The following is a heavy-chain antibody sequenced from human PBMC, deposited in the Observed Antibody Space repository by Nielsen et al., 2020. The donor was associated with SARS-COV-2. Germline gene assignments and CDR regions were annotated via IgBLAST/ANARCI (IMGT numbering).Heavy chain of an antibody. CDR1: GYTLTELS. D-gene: IGHD5/OR15-5a*01. Sequence: ASVKVSCKVSGYTLTELSMHWVRQAPGKGLEWMGGFDPEDGETIYAQKFQGRVTMTEDTSTDTAYMELSSLRSGDTAVYYCATASTSRYYCYYGMDVWGQGTTVTVSS. CDR2: FDPEDGET. CDR3: ATASTSRYYCYYGMDV. J-gene: IGHJ6*02. V-gene: IGHV1-24*01.